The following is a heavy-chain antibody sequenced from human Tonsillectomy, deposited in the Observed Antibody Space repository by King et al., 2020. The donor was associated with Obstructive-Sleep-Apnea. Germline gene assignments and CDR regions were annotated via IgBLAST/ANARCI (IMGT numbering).Heavy chain of an antibody. CDR2: ISGSGGST. V-gene: IGHV3-23*04. D-gene: IGHD6-13*01. CDR1: GFTFTNYA. Sequence: VQLVESGGGLVQPGGSLRFSCVASGFTFTNYAMSWGRQAPGKGLEWVSSISGSGGSTYYADSVKGRFTISRDNSKNTLYLQMNSLRAEDTAVYYCAKDREYSSSWTGYYYGMDVWGQGATVTVSS. J-gene: IGHJ6*02. CDR3: AKDREYSSSWTGYYYGMDV.